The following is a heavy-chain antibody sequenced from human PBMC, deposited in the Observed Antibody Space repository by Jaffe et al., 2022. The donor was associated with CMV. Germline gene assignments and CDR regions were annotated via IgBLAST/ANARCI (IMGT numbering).Heavy chain of an antibody. V-gene: IGHV3-21*01. Sequence: EVQLVESGGGLVKPGGSLRLSCAASGFTFSSYSMNWVRQAPGKGLEWVSSISSSSSYIYYADSVKGRFTISRDNAKNSLYLQMNSLRAEDTAVYYCARLYSSGWYSTTHTGAFDIWGQGTMVTVSS. CDR2: ISSSSSYI. J-gene: IGHJ3*02. CDR3: ARLYSSGWYSTTHTGAFDI. CDR1: GFTFSSYS. D-gene: IGHD6-19*01.